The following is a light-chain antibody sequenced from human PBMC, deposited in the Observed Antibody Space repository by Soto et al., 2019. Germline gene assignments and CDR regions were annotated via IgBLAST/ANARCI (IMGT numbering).Light chain of an antibody. CDR2: DVN. J-gene: IGLJ2*01. CDR1: SSDVGGYNY. V-gene: IGLV2-14*01. CDR3: SSYTSSIS. Sequence: QSALTQPASVSGSPGQSITISCTGSSSDVGGYNYVSWYQQHPGKAPKLMIYDVNTWPSGVSNRFSGSKSGNTASLTISGLQAEDEADYYCSSYTSSISFGGRTKLTVL.